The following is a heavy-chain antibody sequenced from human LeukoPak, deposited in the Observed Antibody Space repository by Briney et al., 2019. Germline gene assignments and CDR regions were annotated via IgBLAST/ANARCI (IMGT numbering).Heavy chain of an antibody. CDR1: GFTFAVFA. V-gene: IGHV3-9*01. J-gene: IGHJ4*02. Sequence: SLRPSCAPSGFTFAVFAMHWDRQVPGKGLEWVSGISWYSGSIGYANSVTGRFTISRDTAKNSLYLQMNSLRAEDTALYYCAKPYSSSWYAPPFDYWGQGTLVTVSS. CDR2: ISWYSGSI. D-gene: IGHD6-13*01. CDR3: AKPYSSSWYAPPFDY.